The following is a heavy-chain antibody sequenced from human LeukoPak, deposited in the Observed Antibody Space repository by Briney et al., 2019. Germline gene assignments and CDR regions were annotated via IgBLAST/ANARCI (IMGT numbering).Heavy chain of an antibody. V-gene: IGHV4-34*01. J-gene: IGHJ4*02. CDR1: GGSFSGYY. D-gene: IGHD4-17*01. CDR3: AREDRNGDYGGADY. CDR2: INHSGST. Sequence: KPSETLSLTCAVYGGSFSGYYWSWIRQPPGKGLEWTGEINHSGSTNYNPSLKSRVTISVDTSKNQFSLKLSSVTAADTAVYYCAREDRNGDYGGADYWGQGTLVTVSS.